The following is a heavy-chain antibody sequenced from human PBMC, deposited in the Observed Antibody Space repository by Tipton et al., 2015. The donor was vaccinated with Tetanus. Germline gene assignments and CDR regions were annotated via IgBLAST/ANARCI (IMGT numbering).Heavy chain of an antibody. CDR2: IETNARGGAT. D-gene: IGHD2-2*01. V-gene: IGHV3-49*03. J-gene: IGHJ4*02. Sequence: SLRLSCTGSGFTFGDFAVSWLRQAPGKGLEWLSFIETNARGGATRYAASVQDRFTISRDNAKNTLYLQMNSLRAEDTAVYYCARDSPDILLVPAVWGQGTLVTVSS. CDR3: ARDSPDILLVPAV. CDR1: GFTFGDFA.